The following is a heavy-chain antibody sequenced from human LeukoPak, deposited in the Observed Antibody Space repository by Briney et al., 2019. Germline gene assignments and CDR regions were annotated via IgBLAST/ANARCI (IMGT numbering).Heavy chain of an antibody. D-gene: IGHD5-12*01. CDR1: GGSISSGGYC. V-gene: IGHV4-31*03. CDR3: ARDLGHSGCEP. Sequence: SETQSLTCTVSGGSISSGGYCWSWIRQHPGKGLEWIGYIYYSGSTYYNPSLKSRVTISVDTSKNQFSLKLSSVTAADTAVYYCARDLGHSGCEPWGQGTLVTVSS. CDR2: IYYSGST. J-gene: IGHJ5*02.